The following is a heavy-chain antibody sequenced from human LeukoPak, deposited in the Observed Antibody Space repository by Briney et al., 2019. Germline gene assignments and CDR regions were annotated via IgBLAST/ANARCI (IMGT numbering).Heavy chain of an antibody. V-gene: IGHV3-64*01. D-gene: IGHD6-13*01. CDR2: ISSNGGST. CDR1: GFTFSSYA. Sequence: GGSLRLSCAASGFTFSSYAMHWVRQAPGKGLEYVSAISSNGGSTYYANSVKGRFTISRDNSKNTLYLQMNSLKTEDTAVYYCTTEGIAAAGTFDYWGQGTLVTVSS. J-gene: IGHJ4*02. CDR3: TTEGIAAAGTFDY.